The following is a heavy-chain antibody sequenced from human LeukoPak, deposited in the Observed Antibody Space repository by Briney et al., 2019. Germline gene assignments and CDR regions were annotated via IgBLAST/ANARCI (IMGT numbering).Heavy chain of an antibody. CDR3: AREGPHSSGYYSYFDY. J-gene: IGHJ4*02. CDR2: ISAYNGNT. V-gene: IGHV1-18*01. D-gene: IGHD3-22*01. Sequence: ASVKVSCKASGYTFTSYGISWVRQAPGQGLEWMGWISAYNGNTNYAQKLQGRVTMTTDTSTSTACMELRSLRSDDTAVYYCAREGPHSSGYYSYFDYWGQGTLVTVSS. CDR1: GYTFTSYG.